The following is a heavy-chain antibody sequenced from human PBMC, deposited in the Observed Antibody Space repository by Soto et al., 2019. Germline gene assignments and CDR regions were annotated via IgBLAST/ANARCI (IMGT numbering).Heavy chain of an antibody. J-gene: IGHJ6*02. V-gene: IGHV3-21*01. D-gene: IGHD3-9*01. Sequence: EVQLEESGGGLVKPGGSLRLSCSASGFTFRRYDMNWVRQAPGKGLEWVSSISSSSISIHYGDSVKGRFTISRDNARNVLYLQMNSLRAEDTAVYCCARLYEVLTNGMDVWGQGTTVTVS. CDR1: GFTFRRYD. CDR2: ISSSSISI. CDR3: ARLYEVLTNGMDV.